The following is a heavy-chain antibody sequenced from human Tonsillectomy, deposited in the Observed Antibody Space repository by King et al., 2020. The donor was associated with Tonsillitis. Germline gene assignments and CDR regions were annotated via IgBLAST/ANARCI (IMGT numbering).Heavy chain of an antibody. D-gene: IGHD2-2*01. CDR3: ARVSCSSTSCHNWFDP. Sequence: VQLQQWGAGLLKPSETLSLTCAVYGGSFSDYYWSWIRQPPGKGLEWIGEINHSGSTNYNPSLKSRVTISVDTSKNQFSLRLSSVTAADTAVYYCARVSCSSTSCHNWFDPWGQGTLVTVSS. CDR2: INHSGST. J-gene: IGHJ5*02. CDR1: GGSFSDYY. V-gene: IGHV4-34*01.